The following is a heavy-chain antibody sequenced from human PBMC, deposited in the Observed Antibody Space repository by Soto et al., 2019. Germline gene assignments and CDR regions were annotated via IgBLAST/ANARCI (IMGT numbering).Heavy chain of an antibody. CDR3: AKDLVRAAAGTRYFDY. D-gene: IGHD6-13*01. CDR1: GFTFSSYA. J-gene: IGHJ4*02. V-gene: IGHV3-23*01. Sequence: PGGSLRLSCAASGFTFSSYAMSWVRQAPGKGLEWVSAISGSGGSTYYADSVKGRFTISRDNSKNTLYLQMNSLRAEDTAVYYCAKDLVRAAAGTRYFDYWGQGTLVTVSS. CDR2: ISGSGGST.